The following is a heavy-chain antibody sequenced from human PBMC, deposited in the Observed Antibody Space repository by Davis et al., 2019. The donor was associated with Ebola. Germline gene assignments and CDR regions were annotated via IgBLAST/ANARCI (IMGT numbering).Heavy chain of an antibody. V-gene: IGHV3-23*01. J-gene: IGHJ3*01. D-gene: IGHD2/OR15-2a*01. Sequence: GESLKISCAASGFTFSSYAMSWVRQAPGKGLEWVSTYVTSADTYYADSVKGRFTISRDNSKNTLYLQMNGLRVEDTAIYYCAKDNRNIWSEVWGQGTMVTVSS. CDR3: AKDNRNIWSEV. CDR2: VTSADT. CDR1: GFTFSSYA.